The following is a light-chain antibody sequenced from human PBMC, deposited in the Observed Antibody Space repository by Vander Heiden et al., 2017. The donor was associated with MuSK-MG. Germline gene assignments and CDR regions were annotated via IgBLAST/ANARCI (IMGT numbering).Light chain of an antibody. CDR3: RAWDSSTVG. Sequence: SYELTQPPSVSVSPGQTASITCSGDKLGDKYACWYQQKPGQSPGLVIYQDSKRPSGIPERFSGSNSGNTATLTISGTQAMEEADEYCRAWDSSTVGFGGGNKMTVL. V-gene: IGLV3-1*01. J-gene: IGLJ2*01. CDR1: KLGDKY. CDR2: QDS.